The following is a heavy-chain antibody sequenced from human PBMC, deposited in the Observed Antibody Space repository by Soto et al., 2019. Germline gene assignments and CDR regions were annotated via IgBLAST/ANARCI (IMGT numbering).Heavy chain of an antibody. V-gene: IGHV4-30-2*01. D-gene: IGHD2-8*01. Sequence: KTSETLSLTCAVSGGSISSGGYSWSWIRQPPGKGLEWIGYIYHSGSTYYNPSLKSRVTISVDRSKNQFSLKLSSVTAADTALYYCAKNGLDNSPSAIDSWGPGTLVTVSS. CDR2: IYHSGST. CDR1: GGSISSGGYS. J-gene: IGHJ4*02. CDR3: AKNGLDNSPSAIDS.